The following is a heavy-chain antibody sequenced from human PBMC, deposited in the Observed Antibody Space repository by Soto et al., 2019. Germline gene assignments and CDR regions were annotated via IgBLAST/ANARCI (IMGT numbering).Heavy chain of an antibody. CDR2: IYYSGST. Sequence: PSETLSLTCSVSGGSISSSSYYWGWIRQPPGKGLEWIGSIYYSGSTYYNPSLKSRVTISVDTSKNQFSLKLSSVTAADTAVYYCASQCSSTSCYWSGLGLDYWGQGTLVTVSS. CDR3: ASQCSSTSCYWSGLGLDY. D-gene: IGHD2-2*01. CDR1: GGSISSSSYY. V-gene: IGHV4-39*01. J-gene: IGHJ4*02.